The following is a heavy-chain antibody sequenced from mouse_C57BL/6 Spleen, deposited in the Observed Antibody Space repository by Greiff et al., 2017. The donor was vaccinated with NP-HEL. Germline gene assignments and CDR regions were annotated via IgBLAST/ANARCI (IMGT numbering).Heavy chain of an antibody. D-gene: IGHD2-5*01. CDR3: ARKKDYSNLYAMDY. V-gene: IGHV5-17*01. J-gene: IGHJ4*01. CDR1: GFTFSDYG. CDR2: ISSGSSTI. Sequence: EVNLVESGGGLVKPGGSLKLSCAASGFTFSDYGMHWVRQAPEKGLEWVAYISSGSSTIYYADTVKGRFTISRDNAKNTLFLQMTSLRSEDTAMYYCARKKDYSNLYAMDYWGQGTSVTVSS.